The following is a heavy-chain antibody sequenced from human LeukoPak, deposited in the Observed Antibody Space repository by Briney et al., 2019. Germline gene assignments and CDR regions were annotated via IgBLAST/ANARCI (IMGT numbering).Heavy chain of an antibody. V-gene: IGHV3-23*01. CDR1: GFTFSSYA. D-gene: IGHD5-18*01. J-gene: IGHJ4*02. Sequence: GGSLRLSCAASGFTFSSYAMSWVRQAPGKGLEWVSAISGSGGSTYYADSMKGRFTISRDNSKNTLYLQMNSLRAEDTAVYYCAKANLVYSYGSDYWGQGTLVTVSS. CDR2: ISGSGGST. CDR3: AKANLVYSYGSDY.